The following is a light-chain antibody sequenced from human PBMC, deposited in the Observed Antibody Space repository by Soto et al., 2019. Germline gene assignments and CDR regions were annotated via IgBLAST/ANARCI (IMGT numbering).Light chain of an antibody. CDR1: QSVSSY. CDR2: DAS. Sequence: ELVVTQSPATLSLSPGERATLSCRASQSVSSYLAWYQQKPGQAPRLLIYDASNRATGIPARFSGSGSGTDFTLTISSLGPEDFAVYYCQRRSNWPSTFGGGTKVDIK. CDR3: QRRSNWPST. J-gene: IGKJ4*01. V-gene: IGKV3-11*01.